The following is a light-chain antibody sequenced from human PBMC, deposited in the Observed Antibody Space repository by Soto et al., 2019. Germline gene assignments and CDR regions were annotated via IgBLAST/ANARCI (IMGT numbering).Light chain of an antibody. CDR1: QSVSSSY. V-gene: IGKV3-20*01. CDR3: QQYGSSPYT. J-gene: IGKJ2*01. Sequence: EIVLTQSPGTLSLSPGERATLSCRASQSVSSSYLAWYQQKPGQAPRLIIYGASSRATGIPDTFSGSGSGTDFTLTISRLEPEDFGVYYCQQYGSSPYTFGQGTKLEI. CDR2: GAS.